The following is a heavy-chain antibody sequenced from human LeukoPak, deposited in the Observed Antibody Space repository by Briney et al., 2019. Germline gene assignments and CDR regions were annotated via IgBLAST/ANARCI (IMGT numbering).Heavy chain of an antibody. D-gene: IGHD2-2*01. Sequence: SGPTLVKPTQTLTLTCTLSGFSLSTRGVGVGWIRQPPGKALEWLALIYWNDDKRYSPSLKSRLTITKDTSKSQVLLTMTTMDPVNTATYSRAHTKRGVPAALFDSWGQGTLVTAS. J-gene: IGHJ4*02. CDR1: GFSLSTRGVG. V-gene: IGHV2-5*01. CDR2: IYWNDDK. CDR3: AHTKRGVPAALFDS.